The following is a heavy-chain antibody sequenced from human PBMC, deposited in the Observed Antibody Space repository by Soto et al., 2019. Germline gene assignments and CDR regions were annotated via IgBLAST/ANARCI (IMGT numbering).Heavy chain of an antibody. CDR3: AIVGHSGPVSPTEFDH. CDR1: GFPFSTYW. D-gene: IGHD1-26*01. V-gene: IGHV3-74*01. Sequence: GVSLRLSCAASGFPFSTYWMNWVRQTPGKGLMWVSRISPDGSNRGYADSVEGRFTVSRDNAKNTLYLQMHSLRAEDTAMYYCAIVGHSGPVSPTEFDHWGEGNLVTVYS. J-gene: IGHJ4*02. CDR2: ISPDGSNR.